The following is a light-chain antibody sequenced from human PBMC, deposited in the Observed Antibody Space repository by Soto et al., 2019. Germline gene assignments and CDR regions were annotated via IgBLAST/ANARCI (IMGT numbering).Light chain of an antibody. J-gene: IGKJ2*02. CDR2: DAS. CDR3: QQYNSYPCP. Sequence: IPMAQCPSTLSASVRDRVTFTCRASQSISGRLAWYQQKPGKDPKLLIYDASTLESGVPSKFSGSGFGTEFALTISSLQPDDFATYYCQQYNSYPCPFGQGTKVDIK. V-gene: IGKV1-5*01. CDR1: QSISGR.